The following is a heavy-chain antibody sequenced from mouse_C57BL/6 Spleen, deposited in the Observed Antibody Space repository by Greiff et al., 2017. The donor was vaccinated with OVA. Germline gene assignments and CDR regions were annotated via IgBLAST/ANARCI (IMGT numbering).Heavy chain of an antibody. CDR1: GYSITGGYY. Sequence: EVQVVESGPGLVKPSQSLSLTCSVTGYSITGGYYWNWIRQFPGNQLEWMGYIRYDGSNNYNPSLTNRISITRDTSKNQFFLKLNSVTTEDTATYYCARFYDDDENWYFDVWGTVTTVTVSS. CDR3: ARFYDDDENWYFDV. J-gene: IGHJ1*03. V-gene: IGHV3-6*01. CDR2: IRYDGSN. D-gene: IGHD2-4*01.